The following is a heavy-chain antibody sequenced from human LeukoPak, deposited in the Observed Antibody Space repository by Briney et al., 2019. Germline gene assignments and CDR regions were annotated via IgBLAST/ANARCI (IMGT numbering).Heavy chain of an antibody. CDR2: IYYSGST. Sequence: PSETLSLTCTVSGGSISSSSYYWGWIRQPPGKGLEWIGSIYYSGSTYYNPSLKSRVTMSVDTSKNQFSLKLSSVTAADTAVYYCARLRVGDGRVDYWGQGTLVTVSS. V-gene: IGHV4-39*01. CDR3: ARLRVGDGRVDY. J-gene: IGHJ4*02. D-gene: IGHD3-10*01. CDR1: GGSISSSSYY.